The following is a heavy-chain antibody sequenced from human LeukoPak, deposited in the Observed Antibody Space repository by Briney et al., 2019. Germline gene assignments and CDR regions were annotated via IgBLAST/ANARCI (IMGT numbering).Heavy chain of an antibody. D-gene: IGHD5-18*01. Sequence: PGGSLRLSCAASGFTFDDYAMHWVRQAPGKGLEWVSGISWNSGSIGYADSVKGRFTISRDNAKNSLYPQMNSLRAEDMALYYCAKADGYSYGSPVDYWGQGTLVTVSS. CDR2: ISWNSGSI. CDR3: AKADGYSYGSPVDY. J-gene: IGHJ4*02. V-gene: IGHV3-9*03. CDR1: GFTFDDYA.